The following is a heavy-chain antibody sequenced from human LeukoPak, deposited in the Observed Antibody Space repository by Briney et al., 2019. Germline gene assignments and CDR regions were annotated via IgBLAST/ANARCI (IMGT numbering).Heavy chain of an antibody. Sequence: ASVKVSCKASGYTFTSYYMHWVRQAPGQGLEWMGIINPSGGSTRYAQKFQGRVTMTRDTSTSTVYMELSSLRSEDTAVYYCAREFRGGYFDYWGQGTLVTVSS. V-gene: IGHV1-46*01. D-gene: IGHD2-21*01. CDR1: GYTFTSYY. CDR2: INPSGGST. J-gene: IGHJ4*02. CDR3: AREFRGGYFDY.